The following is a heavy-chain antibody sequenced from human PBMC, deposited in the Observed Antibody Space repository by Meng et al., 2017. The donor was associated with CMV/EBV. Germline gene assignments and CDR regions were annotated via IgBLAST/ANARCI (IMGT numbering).Heavy chain of an antibody. Sequence: GESLKISCAASGFTFSSYGMHWVRQAPGKGLEWVAVIWYDGSNKYYADSVKGRFTISRDNSKNTLYLQMNSLRAEDTAVYYCAKDRWADSSSVLFIVYYGMDVWGQGTTVTVSS. CDR2: IWYDGSNK. V-gene: IGHV3-33*06. J-gene: IGHJ6*02. CDR3: AKDRWADSSSVLFIVYYGMDV. CDR1: GFTFSSYG. D-gene: IGHD6-6*01.